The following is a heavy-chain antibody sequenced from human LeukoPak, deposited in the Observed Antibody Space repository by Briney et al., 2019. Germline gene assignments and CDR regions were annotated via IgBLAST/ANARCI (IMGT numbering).Heavy chain of an antibody. CDR1: EFTFSSYA. J-gene: IGHJ4*02. D-gene: IGHD6-19*01. CDR3: ARDRTPIVVAGTVDY. V-gene: IGHV3-30-3*01. Sequence: PGRSLRLSCTASEFTFSSYAMHWVRQAPGKGLEWVALVSYDGGNEYYADSVKGRSTISRDNSKNTLYLQMNGLRPEDTAIYYCARDRTPIVVAGTVDYWGQGTLVTVSS. CDR2: VSYDGGNE.